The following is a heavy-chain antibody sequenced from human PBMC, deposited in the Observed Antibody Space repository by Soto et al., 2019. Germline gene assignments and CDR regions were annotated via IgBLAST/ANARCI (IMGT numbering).Heavy chain of an antibody. V-gene: IGHV4-34*01. D-gene: IGHD6-19*01. J-gene: IGHJ5*02. CDR1: GGSFSGYY. CDR3: ARGRGIAVARRWFDP. Sequence: QVQLQQWGAGLLKPSETLSLTCAVYGGSFSGYYWSWIRQPPGKGLEWIGEINHSGSTNYNPSLKSRVTXSXXXSXHSLSLKLGSVTAADTAVYYCARGRGIAVARRWFDPWGQGTLVTVSS. CDR2: INHSGST.